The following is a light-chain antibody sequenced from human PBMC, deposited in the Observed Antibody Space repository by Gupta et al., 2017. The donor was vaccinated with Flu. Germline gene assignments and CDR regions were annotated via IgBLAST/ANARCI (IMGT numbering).Light chain of an antibody. J-gene: IGLJ3*02. CDR3: VVWDDSLNGWV. CDR1: SSNIGTFD. CDR2: KNN. Sequence: QSVVTQPPSASGTPGQTVTISCSGGSSNIGTFDVFWYLQLPGAAPQLLIKKNNQRPAGVPERFSGSKSGTSASLAVSGLRSEDEGDYYCVVWDDSLNGWVFGGGTKLTV. V-gene: IGLV1-47*01.